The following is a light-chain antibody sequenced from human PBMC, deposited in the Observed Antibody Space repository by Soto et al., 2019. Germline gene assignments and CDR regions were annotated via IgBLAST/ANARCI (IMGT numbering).Light chain of an antibody. CDR2: GAS. Sequence: EIVLTQSPATMSLSPGDRATLSCRASQSVSSYLAWYQQKPGQAPRLLIYGASSRATGIPDRFSGSGSGTEFTLTISSLQPDDFATYYCQQYNSYSQTFGQGTKVDIK. J-gene: IGKJ1*01. CDR3: QQYNSYSQT. CDR1: QSVSSY. V-gene: IGKV3-11*01.